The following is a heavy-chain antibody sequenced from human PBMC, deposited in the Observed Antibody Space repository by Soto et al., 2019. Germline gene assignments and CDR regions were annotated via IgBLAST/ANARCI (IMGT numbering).Heavy chain of an antibody. CDR1: GGSFSGYY. Sequence: PSETLSLTCAVYGGSFSGYYWSWIRQPPGKGLEWIGEINHSGSTNYNPSLKSRVTISVDTSKNQFSLKLSSVTAADTAVYYCARGLGYCSGGSCTPSWFDPWGQGTLVTVSS. J-gene: IGHJ5*02. CDR3: ARGLGYCSGGSCTPSWFDP. CDR2: INHSGST. D-gene: IGHD2-15*01. V-gene: IGHV4-34*01.